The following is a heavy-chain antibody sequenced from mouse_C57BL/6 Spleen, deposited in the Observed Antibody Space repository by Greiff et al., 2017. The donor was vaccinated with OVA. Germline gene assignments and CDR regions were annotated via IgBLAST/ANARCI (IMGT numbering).Heavy chain of an antibody. V-gene: IGHV1-19*01. Sequence: VQLQQSGPVLVQPGASVKMSCKASGYTFTDYYMNWVKQSHGKSLEWIGVINPYNGGTSYNQKFKGKATLTVDKSSSTAYMELNSLTSEDSAVYYCARSRNYYGSSYLDYWGQGTTLTVSS. CDR3: ARSRNYYGSSYLDY. CDR2: INPYNGGT. D-gene: IGHD1-1*01. CDR1: GYTFTDYY. J-gene: IGHJ2*01.